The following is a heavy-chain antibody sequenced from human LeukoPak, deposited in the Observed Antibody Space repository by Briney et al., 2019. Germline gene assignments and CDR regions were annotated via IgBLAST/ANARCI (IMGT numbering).Heavy chain of an antibody. J-gene: IGHJ4*02. D-gene: IGHD5-12*01. CDR2: MYYSGGT. CDR1: GGSISSTSYY. Sequence: PSETLSLTCTVFGGSISSTSYYWGWIRQPPGKGLEWIGHMYYSGGTYYNPSLKSRVTISVDTSKNQFSLKLSSVTAADTAVYYCARLSRGYSGYADFDYWGQGTLVTVSS. CDR3: ARLSRGYSGYADFDY. V-gene: IGHV4-39*01.